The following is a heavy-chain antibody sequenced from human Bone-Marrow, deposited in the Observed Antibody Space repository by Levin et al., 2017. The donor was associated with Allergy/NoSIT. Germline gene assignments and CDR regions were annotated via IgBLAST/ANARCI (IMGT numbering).Heavy chain of an antibody. Sequence: LSLTCAASGFTFSNSGLHWARQAPGKGLEWVAVISYDGGKQYYADSVKDRFTISRDTSNNTVYLQMSSLKTEDTAVYYCAKGIMATTPGVYYFYFFGMDVWGQGTTVTVTS. CDR3: AKGIMATTPGVYYFYFFGMDV. J-gene: IGHJ6*02. V-gene: IGHV3-30*18. D-gene: IGHD1-26*01. CDR2: ISYDGGKQ. CDR1: GFTFSNSG.